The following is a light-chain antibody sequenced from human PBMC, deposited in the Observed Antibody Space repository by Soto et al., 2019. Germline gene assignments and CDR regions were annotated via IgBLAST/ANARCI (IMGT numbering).Light chain of an antibody. V-gene: IGLV7-43*01. J-gene: IGLJ3*02. CDR3: LLYFGGTHM. CDR1: TGPVTSGHH. Sequence: QAVVTQEPSLTVSPGGAVTLTCASSTGPVTSGHHANWFQQKPGQAPRALIQSTTNRYSWTPARFSGSLLGGKAALTLSGVQPDDEGDYYCLLYFGGTHMFGGGTKLTVL. CDR2: STT.